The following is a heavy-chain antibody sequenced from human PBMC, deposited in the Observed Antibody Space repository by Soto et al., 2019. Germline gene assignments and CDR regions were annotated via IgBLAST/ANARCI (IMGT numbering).Heavy chain of an antibody. J-gene: IGHJ5*02. CDR1: GFTFSSYA. Sequence: EVQLLESGGGLVQPGGSLRLSCAASGFTFSSYAMSWVRQAPGKGLGWVSSINPSGVATSYADSVKGRFTISRDNSKNTLYLQLSSLGADDTALYFCAKAHRSDYNSGYYGRFDPRGQGTLVTVSS. V-gene: IGHV3-23*01. CDR2: INPSGVAT. D-gene: IGHD3-22*01. CDR3: AKAHRSDYNSGYYGRFDP.